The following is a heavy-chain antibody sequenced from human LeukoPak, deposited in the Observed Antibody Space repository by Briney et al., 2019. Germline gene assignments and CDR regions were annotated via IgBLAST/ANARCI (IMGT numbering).Heavy chain of an antibody. Sequence: GESLKISCKGSGYSFTSYWIGWVRQMPGKGLKWMGIIYPGDSDTRYSPSFQGQVTISADKSISTAYLQWSSLKASDTAMYYCARQELLWFGLDQIYYFDYWGQGTLVTVSS. J-gene: IGHJ4*02. CDR1: GYSFTSYW. CDR2: IYPGDSDT. D-gene: IGHD3-10*01. CDR3: ARQELLWFGLDQIYYFDY. V-gene: IGHV5-51*01.